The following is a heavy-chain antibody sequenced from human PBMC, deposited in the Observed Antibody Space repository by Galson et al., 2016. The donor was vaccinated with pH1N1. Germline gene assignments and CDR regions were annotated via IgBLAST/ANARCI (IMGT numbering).Heavy chain of an antibody. D-gene: IGHD6-13*01. CDR2: ISDSGGST. V-gene: IGHV3-23*01. Sequence: SLRLSCAASGFIFSSYGINWVRQAPGKGLEWVSGISDSGGSTYYADSVKGRSTIARDNSRTTLYLQMNSLRAEDTAVYYCAKGPYSSSWYPHFDYWSQGTLVTVSS. J-gene: IGHJ4*02. CDR3: AKGPYSSSWYPHFDY. CDR1: GFIFSSYG.